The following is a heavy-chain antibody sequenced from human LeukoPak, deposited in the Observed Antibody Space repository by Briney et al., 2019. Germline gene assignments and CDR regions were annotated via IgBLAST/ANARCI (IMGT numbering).Heavy chain of an antibody. J-gene: IGHJ4*02. Sequence: SETLSLTCTVSGGSISSSSYYWGWIRQPPGKGLEWIGSIYYSGSTYYNPSLKSRVTISVDTSKNQFSLKLSSVTAADTAVYYCARHDILGINFDYWGQGTLVTVSS. V-gene: IGHV4-39*01. CDR3: ARHDILGINFDY. CDR1: GGSISSSSYY. CDR2: IYYSGST. D-gene: IGHD7-27*01.